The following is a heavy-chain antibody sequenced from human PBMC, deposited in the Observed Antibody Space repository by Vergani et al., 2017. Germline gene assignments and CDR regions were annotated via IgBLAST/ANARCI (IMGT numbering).Heavy chain of an antibody. Sequence: EVQLVESGGGLVQPGGSLRLSCAASGFTFSSYWMSWVRQAPGKGLEWVANIKQDGSEKYYVDSVKGRFTISRDNSKNTLYLQMNSLRAEDTAVYYCAGSSSWYEEPFDYWGQGTLVTVSS. CDR2: IKQDGSEK. CDR3: AGSSSWYEEPFDY. J-gene: IGHJ4*02. CDR1: GFTFSSYW. V-gene: IGHV3-7*01. D-gene: IGHD6-13*01.